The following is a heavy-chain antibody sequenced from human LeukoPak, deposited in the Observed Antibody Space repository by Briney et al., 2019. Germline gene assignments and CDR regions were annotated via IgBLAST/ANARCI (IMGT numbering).Heavy chain of an antibody. CDR3: ARRRSGVNWFDP. D-gene: IGHD6-19*01. V-gene: IGHV4-39*01. J-gene: IGHJ5*02. Sequence: PSETLSLTCTVSGGSISSSSYYWAWIRQAPGKGLEWIGNIYHTGSTYYNPSLKSRVTISVDTSKNQFSLKLSSVTAADTAVYYCARRRSGVNWFDPWGQGTLVTVSS. CDR1: GGSISSSSYY. CDR2: IYHTGST.